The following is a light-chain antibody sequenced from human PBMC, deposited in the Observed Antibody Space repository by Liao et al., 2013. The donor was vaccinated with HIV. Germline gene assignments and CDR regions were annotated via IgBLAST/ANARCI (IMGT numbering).Light chain of an antibody. CDR3: QVWDSRSALYV. CDR1: TLGDKY. Sequence: SYELTQPPSVSVSPGQTASITCSGGTLGDKYACWYQQKPGQSPVLVIFQDVKRPSGITARFSGSKSENTASLTISGTQAMDEADYYCQVWDSRSALYVFGTGTKVTVL. CDR2: QDV. J-gene: IGLJ1*01. V-gene: IGLV3-1*01.